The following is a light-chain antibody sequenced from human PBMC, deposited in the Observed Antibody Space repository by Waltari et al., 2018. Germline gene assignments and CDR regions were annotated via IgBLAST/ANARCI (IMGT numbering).Light chain of an antibody. Sequence: QLVLTQSPSASASLGASVKLTCTLSSGHSSSAIAWHQQQPEKGPRYLMKLNSDGSHSKGDGIPDRFSGSSSGAERYLPISSLQSEDEADYYCQTWGTGIWVFGGGTKLTVL. V-gene: IGLV4-69*01. CDR3: QTWGTGIWV. CDR1: SGHSSSA. J-gene: IGLJ3*02. CDR2: LNSDGSH.